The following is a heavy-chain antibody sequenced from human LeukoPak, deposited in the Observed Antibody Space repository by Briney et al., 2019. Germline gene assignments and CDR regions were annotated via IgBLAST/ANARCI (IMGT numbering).Heavy chain of an antibody. V-gene: IGHV4-61*02. Sequence: PSETLSLTCTVSGGSISSGSYYWSWIRQPAGKGLEWIGRIYTSGSTNYNPSLKSRVTISVGTSKNQFSLKLSSVTAADTAVYYCARAETTVVNFDYWGQGTLVTVSS. D-gene: IGHD4-23*01. CDR1: GGSISSGSYY. CDR2: IYTSGST. CDR3: ARAETTVVNFDY. J-gene: IGHJ4*02.